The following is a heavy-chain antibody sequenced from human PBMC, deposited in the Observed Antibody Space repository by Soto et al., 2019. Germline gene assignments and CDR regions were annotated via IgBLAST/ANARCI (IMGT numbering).Heavy chain of an antibody. CDR2: IYYSGSP. CDR3: AARTTVTTFLL. CDR1: GGSISSGDYY. J-gene: IGHJ4*02. D-gene: IGHD4-17*01. V-gene: IGHV4-30-4*01. Sequence: QVQLQESGPGLVKPSQTLSLTCTVSGGSISSGDYYWSWIRQPPGKGLEWIGHIYYSGSPYYNASLNSXXTXSXXTSKTKSSLKLSSVTAADTAVYYCAARTTVTTFLLWGQGTLVTVSS.